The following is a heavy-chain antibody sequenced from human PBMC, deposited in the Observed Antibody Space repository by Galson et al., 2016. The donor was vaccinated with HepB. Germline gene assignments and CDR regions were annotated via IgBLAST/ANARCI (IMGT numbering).Heavy chain of an antibody. CDR1: GGSISSSSYY. Sequence: SETLSLTCTVSGGSISSSSYYWGWIRQPPGKGLEWIGSIYYSGSTYYNPSLKSRVTISVDTSKYQFSLKLSSVTAADTAVYYCARHWHSSHYYYYGMDVWGQGTTVTVSS. CDR2: IYYSGST. CDR3: ARHWHSSHYYYYGMDV. D-gene: IGHD3-22*01. J-gene: IGHJ6*02. V-gene: IGHV4-39*01.